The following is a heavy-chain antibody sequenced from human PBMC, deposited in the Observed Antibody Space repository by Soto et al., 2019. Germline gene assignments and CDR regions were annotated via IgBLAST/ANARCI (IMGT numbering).Heavy chain of an antibody. J-gene: IGHJ4*02. D-gene: IGHD3-10*01. CDR2: ISGSGGST. CDR1: GFTFSNCA. V-gene: IGHV3-23*01. CDR3: AKVSRWFGELCPYYLDY. Sequence: EVQLLESGGGLVQPGGSLRLSCTASGFTFSNCAMNWVRQAPGKGLEWVSAISGSGGSTYYADSVKGRSTISRDNSKNRVSLQMNSLTAKSTAVYVCAKVSRWFGELCPYYLDYWGQGTPVTVSS.